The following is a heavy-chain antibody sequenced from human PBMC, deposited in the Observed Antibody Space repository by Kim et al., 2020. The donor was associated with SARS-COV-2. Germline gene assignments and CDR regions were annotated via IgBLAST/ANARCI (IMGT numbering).Heavy chain of an antibody. V-gene: IGHV3-15*01. CDR1: GFTFSNAW. CDR2: IKRKSDGETT. J-gene: IGHJ4*02. Sequence: GGSLRLSCAASGFTFSNAWMSWVRQAPGQGLEWVGRIKRKSDGETTDYATPVNGRFTIARDDSENTVYLQMNSLQIEDTGHYYCTTYGKWGQGTLVNVSS. CDR3: TTYGK. D-gene: IGHD3-10*01.